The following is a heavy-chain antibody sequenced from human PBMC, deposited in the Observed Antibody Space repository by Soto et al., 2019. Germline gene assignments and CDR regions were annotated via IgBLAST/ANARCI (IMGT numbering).Heavy chain of an antibody. Sequence: QVQLVESGGGVVQPGRSLRLSCAASGFTFSSYGMHWVRQAPGKGLEWVAVIWYDGSNKYYADSVKGRFTISRDNSKNTLYLQMTSLRAEDTAVYYCARDPVLRYFDWLAPGGMDVWGQGTTVTVSS. CDR2: IWYDGSNK. CDR1: GFTFSSYG. CDR3: ARDPVLRYFDWLAPGGMDV. D-gene: IGHD3-9*01. V-gene: IGHV3-33*01. J-gene: IGHJ6*02.